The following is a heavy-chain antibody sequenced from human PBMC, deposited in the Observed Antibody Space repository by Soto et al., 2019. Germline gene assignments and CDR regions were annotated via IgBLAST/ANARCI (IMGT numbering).Heavy chain of an antibody. J-gene: IGHJ4*02. D-gene: IGHD7-27*01. CDR1: GGSISSYY. CDR3: ARWGRQFDY. Sequence: SETLSLTCTVSGGSISSYYWSWIRQPPGKGLEWIGYIYYSGSTNYNPSLKSRVTISVDTSRNQFSLKLSSVTAADTAVYYCARWGRQFDYWGQGTLVTVSS. V-gene: IGHV4-59*01. CDR2: IYYSGST.